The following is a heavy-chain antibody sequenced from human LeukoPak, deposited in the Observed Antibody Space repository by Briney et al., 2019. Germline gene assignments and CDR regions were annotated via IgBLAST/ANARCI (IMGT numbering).Heavy chain of an antibody. D-gene: IGHD3-22*01. CDR3: ATVEALGYYDSRLAFDI. Sequence: ASVKVSCKASGYTLTELSMHWVRQAPGKGLEWMGGFDPEDGETIYAQKFQGRVTMTEDTSTDTAYMELSSLRSEDTAVYYCATVEALGYYDSRLAFDIWGQGTMVTVSS. CDR2: FDPEDGET. CDR1: GYTLTELS. J-gene: IGHJ3*02. V-gene: IGHV1-24*01.